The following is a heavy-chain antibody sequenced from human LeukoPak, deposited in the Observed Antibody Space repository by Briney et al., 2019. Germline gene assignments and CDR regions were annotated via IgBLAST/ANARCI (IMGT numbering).Heavy chain of an antibody. D-gene: IGHD3-22*01. V-gene: IGHV4-59*11. J-gene: IGHJ5*02. CDR2: IYYSGST. CDR3: ARVAYYYDSSGYFWFDP. CDR1: GGSISSHY. Sequence: SETLSLTCTVPGGSISSHYWSWIRQPPGKGLEWIWYIYYSGSTNYNPSLKSRVTISVDTSKNQFSLKLSSVTAADTAVYYCARVAYYYDSSGYFWFDPWGQGTLVTVSS.